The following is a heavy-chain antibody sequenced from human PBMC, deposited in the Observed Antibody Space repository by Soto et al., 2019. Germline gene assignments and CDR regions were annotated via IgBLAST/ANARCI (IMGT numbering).Heavy chain of an antibody. V-gene: IGHV1-2*02. CDR2: INPNSGGT. D-gene: IGHD1-1*01. CDR1: GYSFTDYY. Sequence: ASVKVSCKASGYSFTDYYIHWVRQAPGQGLEWMGWINPNSGGTKYAPKFQGGVTMTRDTSITTAYMELSRLRSGDTAVYYCAREPATAKPEGVDFWGQGTLVTVSS. CDR3: AREPATAKPEGVDF. J-gene: IGHJ4*02.